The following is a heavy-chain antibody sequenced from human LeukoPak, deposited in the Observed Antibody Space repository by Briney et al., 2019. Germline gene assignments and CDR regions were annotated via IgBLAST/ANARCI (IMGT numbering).Heavy chain of an antibody. D-gene: IGHD6-19*01. CDR2: INAGNGNT. J-gene: IGHJ3*02. CDR3: ARADVVVAGTEAFDI. Sequence: ASVKVSCKASGYTFISYGISWVRQAPGQRLEWMGWINAGNGNTKYSQKFQGRVTTTRDTSASTAYMELSSLSSEDTAVYYCARADVVVAGTEAFDIWGQGTMVTVSS. V-gene: IGHV1-3*01. CDR1: GYTFISYG.